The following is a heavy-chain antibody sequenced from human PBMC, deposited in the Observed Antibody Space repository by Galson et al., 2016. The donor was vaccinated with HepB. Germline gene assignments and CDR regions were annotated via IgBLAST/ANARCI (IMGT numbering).Heavy chain of an antibody. CDR2: IYYSGST. V-gene: IGHV4-59*12. CDR3: ARISHDSGCPA. D-gene: IGHD6-19*01. Sequence: SETLSLTCTISGGSIENYYGNWIRQPPGKGLEWIGYIYYSGSTSYNPSLESRVTISLDTSTNQFSLQLNSVTPEDTAVYYCARISHDSGCPAWGQGSLVTVSS. CDR1: GGSIENYY. J-gene: IGHJ4*02.